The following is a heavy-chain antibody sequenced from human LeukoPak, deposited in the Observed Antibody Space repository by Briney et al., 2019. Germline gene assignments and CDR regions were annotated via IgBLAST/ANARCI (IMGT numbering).Heavy chain of an antibody. CDR1: GFTFSSYA. CDR2: ISNSGGST. V-gene: IGHV3-23*01. CDR3: AKMPVSYSSGWSVFDY. Sequence: GGSLRLSCAASGFTFSSYAMSWVRQAPGKGLEWVSGISNSGGSTYYEDSVKGRFTISRDNSKNTLHLQMNSLRAEDTAVYYCAKMPVSYSSGWSVFDYWGQGTLVTVSS. D-gene: IGHD6-19*01. J-gene: IGHJ4*02.